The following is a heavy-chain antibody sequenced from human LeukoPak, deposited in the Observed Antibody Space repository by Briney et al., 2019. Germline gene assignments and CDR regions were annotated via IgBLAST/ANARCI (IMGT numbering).Heavy chain of an antibody. J-gene: IGHJ4*02. V-gene: IGHV4-59*01. CDR3: ARSYGSGNYFDY. CDR2: IYYTGSA. D-gene: IGHD3-10*01. Sequence: SETLSLTCTVSGGSISTYYWSWIRQPPGKGLEWIGYIYYTGSANYNPSLKSRVSISVDTSKNQFSLKLSSVTAADTAVYFCARSYGSGNYFDYWGQGALVTVSS. CDR1: GGSISTYY.